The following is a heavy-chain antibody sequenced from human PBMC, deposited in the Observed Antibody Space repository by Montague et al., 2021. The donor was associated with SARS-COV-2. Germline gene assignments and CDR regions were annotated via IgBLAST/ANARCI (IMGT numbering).Heavy chain of an antibody. CDR1: GFTFSSYW. CDR3: ARDFGSGGDYYYSMDV. J-gene: IGHJ6*03. Sequence: SLRLSCAASGFTFSSYWMHWVRQAPGKGLVWVSRINSDGSSTSYADSVKGRFTISRDNAKNTLYLQMNSLRAEDTAVYYCARDFGSGGDYYYSMDVWGQGTTVTVSS. V-gene: IGHV3-74*01. CDR2: INSDGSST. D-gene: IGHD3-10*01.